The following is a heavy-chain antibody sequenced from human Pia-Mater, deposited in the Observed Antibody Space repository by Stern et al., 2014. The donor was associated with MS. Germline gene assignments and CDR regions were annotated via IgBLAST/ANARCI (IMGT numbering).Heavy chain of an antibody. CDR2: IIPIFGTA. V-gene: IGHV1-69*06. D-gene: IGHD5-24*01. J-gene: IGHJ3*02. CDR1: GGTFSSYA. CDR3: ARDYGMTTTTGAFDI. Sequence: QVQLGQSGAEVKKPGSSVKVSCKASGGTFSSYAISWVRQAPGQGLEWMGGIIPIFGTANYAKKFQGRVTITADKSTSTAYMEMSSLRSEDTAVYYCARDYGMTTTTGAFDIWGQGTMVTVSS.